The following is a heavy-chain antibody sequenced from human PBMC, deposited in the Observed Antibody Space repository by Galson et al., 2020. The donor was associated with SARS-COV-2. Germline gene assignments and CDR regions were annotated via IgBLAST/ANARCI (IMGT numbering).Heavy chain of an antibody. CDR3: ARDQSGYVNYFDP. CDR1: AFTLSSYA. CDR2: ISGSGRTI. Sequence: GGSLRLSCAASAFTLSSYAMNWVRQAPGKGLEWGSYISGSGRTIYYADSAKGRFTISRDTAKNSLYLQMNRLRVEDTAVYYCARDQSGYVNYFDPWGQGTRVTVSS. V-gene: IGHV3-48*01. D-gene: IGHD3-3*01. J-gene: IGHJ5*02.